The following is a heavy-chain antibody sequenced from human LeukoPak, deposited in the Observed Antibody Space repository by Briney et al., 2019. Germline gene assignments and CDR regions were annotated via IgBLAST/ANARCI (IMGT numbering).Heavy chain of an antibody. CDR2: ISSSSSII. CDR1: GVTFSSYS. V-gene: IGHV3-48*04. J-gene: IGHJ6*04. Sequence: GGSLRLPCAASGVTFSSYSMNWVRQAPGKGLEWVSYISSSSSIIYYADSVKGRFTISRDNAKNSLYLQMNSLRAEDTAVYYCAELGITMIGGVWGKGTTVTISS. D-gene: IGHD3-10*02. CDR3: AELGITMIGGV.